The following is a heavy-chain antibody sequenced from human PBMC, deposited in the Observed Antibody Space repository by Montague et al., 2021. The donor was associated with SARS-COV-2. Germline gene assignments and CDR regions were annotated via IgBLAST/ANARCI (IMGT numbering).Heavy chain of an antibody. J-gene: IGHJ2*01. CDR3: ARGSSTITMIVVVFTGAGWYFDL. CDR1: GGSISGYY. Sequence: SETLSLTCAVHGGSISGYYWSWIRQPPGKGLEWIGEINYSGSTNYNPSLKSRVSISVDTSKNQFSLKLSSVTAADTAVYYCARGSSTITMIVVVFTGAGWYFDLWGRGTLVTVSS. V-gene: IGHV4-34*01. D-gene: IGHD3-22*01. CDR2: INYSGST.